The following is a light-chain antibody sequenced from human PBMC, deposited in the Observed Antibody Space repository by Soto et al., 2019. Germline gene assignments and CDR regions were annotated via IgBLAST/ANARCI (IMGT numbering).Light chain of an antibody. CDR2: GAS. Sequence: EIVLTQSPGTLSLSPGERATLSCRSSQSVSSSYVAWYQQKPGQAPRLLIYGASSRATGIPDRFSGSGSGTDFTLTISSLDPEDFAVYYCQQYGSSPWTFGQGTKVEIK. CDR1: QSVSSSY. V-gene: IGKV3-20*01. CDR3: QQYGSSPWT. J-gene: IGKJ1*01.